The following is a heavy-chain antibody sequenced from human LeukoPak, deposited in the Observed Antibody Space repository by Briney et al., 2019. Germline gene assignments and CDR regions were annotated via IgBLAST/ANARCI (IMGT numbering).Heavy chain of an antibody. CDR1: GDSITQTNY. Sequence: SETLSLTCDVSGDSITQTNYWTWARQPPGKGLDWIWEVNLQGGTNYNPSLLRRVAISVDTSANHVSLQMTSVTAADTAVYYCAREGGSYRPLDYSGQGTLVTVSS. V-gene: IGHV4-4*02. D-gene: IGHD3-16*02. J-gene: IGHJ4*02. CDR3: AREGGSYRPLDY. CDR2: VNLQGGT.